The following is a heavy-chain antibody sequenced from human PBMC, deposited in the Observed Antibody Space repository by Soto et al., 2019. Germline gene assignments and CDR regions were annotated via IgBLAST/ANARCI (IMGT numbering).Heavy chain of an antibody. J-gene: IGHJ6*03. CDR2: ISAYNGNT. CDR3: AIERITIFGVVITPRYYYYMDV. D-gene: IGHD3-3*01. V-gene: IGHV1-18*01. Sequence: ASVKVSCKASGYTFTSYGISWVRQAPGQGLEWMGWISAYNGNTNYAQKLQGRVTMTTDTSTSTAYMELRSLRSDDTAVYYCAIERITIFGVVITPRYYYYMDVWGKGTTVTVS. CDR1: GYTFTSYG.